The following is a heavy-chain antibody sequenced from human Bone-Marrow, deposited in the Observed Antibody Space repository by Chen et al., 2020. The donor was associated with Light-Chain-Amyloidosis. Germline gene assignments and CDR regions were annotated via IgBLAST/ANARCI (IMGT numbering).Heavy chain of an antibody. Sequence: QLQLQESGPGLVKPSETLSLTCTVPGGSISSSSYYWGWIRQPPGKGLEWIGSIYYSGSTYYNPSLKSRVTISVDTSKNQFSLKLSSVTAADTAVYYCARAYGDYNNWFDPWGQGTLVTVSS. CDR2: IYYSGST. V-gene: IGHV4-39*01. D-gene: IGHD4-17*01. CDR3: ARAYGDYNNWFDP. CDR1: GGSISSSSYY. J-gene: IGHJ5*02.